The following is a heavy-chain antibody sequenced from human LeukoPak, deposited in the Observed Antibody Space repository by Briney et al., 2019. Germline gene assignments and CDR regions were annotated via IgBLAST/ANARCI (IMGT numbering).Heavy chain of an antibody. CDR1: GFTFSSYS. V-gene: IGHV3-21*01. CDR2: ISSSSSYI. D-gene: IGHD3-10*01. Sequence: GGSLRLSCAASGFTFSSYSMNWVRQAPGKGLEWVSSISSSSSYIYYADSVKGRFTISRDNAKNSLYLQMNSLRAEDTAVYYCARSFAVRERLLWFGELPPHFDYWGQGTLVTVSS. CDR3: ARSFAVRERLLWFGELPPHFDY. J-gene: IGHJ4*02.